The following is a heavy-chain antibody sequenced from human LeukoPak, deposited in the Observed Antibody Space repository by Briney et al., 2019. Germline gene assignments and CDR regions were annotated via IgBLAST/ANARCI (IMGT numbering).Heavy chain of an antibody. J-gene: IGHJ4*02. CDR3: ASQITISYYFDY. V-gene: IGHV3-7*01. CDR1: GFTFSSYW. CDR2: IKQSGSEK. Sequence: GGSLRLSCAASGFTFSSYWMSWVRQAPGTGLEWVANIKQSGSEKYYVGSVKGRFTISRDNAKNSLYLQMNSLRAEDTAVYYCASQITISYYFDYWGQGTLVTVSS. D-gene: IGHD3-10*01.